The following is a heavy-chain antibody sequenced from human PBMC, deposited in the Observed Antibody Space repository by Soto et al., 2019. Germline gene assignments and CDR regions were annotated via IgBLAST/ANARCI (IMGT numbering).Heavy chain of an antibody. J-gene: IGHJ4*02. CDR2: ISYDGSNK. V-gene: IGHV3-30*18. D-gene: IGHD6-19*01. Sequence: GGSLRLSCAASGFTFSSYGMHWVRQAPGKGLEWVAVISYDGSNKYYADSVKGRFTISRDNSKNTLYLQMNSLRAEDTAVYYCAKEWQQWLALEIDYWGQGTLVTVSS. CDR1: GFTFSSYG. CDR3: AKEWQQWLALEIDY.